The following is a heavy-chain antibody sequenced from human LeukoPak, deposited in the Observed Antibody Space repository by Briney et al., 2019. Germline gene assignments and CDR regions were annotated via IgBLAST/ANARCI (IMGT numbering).Heavy chain of an antibody. CDR1: GFTFSSYG. D-gene: IGHD2-2*01. J-gene: IGHJ4*02. CDR2: IQYDGSNK. Sequence: GGSMRLSCAASGFTFSSYGMHWVRQAPGKGLEWVAFIQYDGSNKYYADSVKGRFTISRDNSKNTLYLQMNSLRAEDTAVYYCAKDPVDCSSTSCYPGYFDYWGQGTLVTVSS. CDR3: AKDPVDCSSTSCYPGYFDY. V-gene: IGHV3-30*02.